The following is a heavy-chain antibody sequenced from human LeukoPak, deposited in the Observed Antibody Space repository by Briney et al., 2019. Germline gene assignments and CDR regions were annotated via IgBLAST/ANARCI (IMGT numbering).Heavy chain of an antibody. CDR1: GFTFSSYE. D-gene: IGHD3/OR15-3a*01. CDR3: ARDQAAGLFDY. Sequence: GGSLRLSCAASGFTFSSYEMNWVRQAPGKGLEWVSYISSSGSTIYYADSVKGRFTISRDNAKNSLYLQMNSLRAEDTAVYYCARDQAAGLFDYWGQGTLATVSS. CDR2: ISSSGSTI. J-gene: IGHJ4*02. V-gene: IGHV3-48*03.